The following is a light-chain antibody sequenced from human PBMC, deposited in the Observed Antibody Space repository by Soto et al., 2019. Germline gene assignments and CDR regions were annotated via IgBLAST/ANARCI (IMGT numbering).Light chain of an antibody. Sequence: DIVLTQSPATLSLSPGQRATLSCRASQRVSSYLAWDQQKPGQAPRLLIYDSSNRTTGLQARFSGSGSGTDFTLTISSPEPEDFAVYYCQQRSNWPSSCGGGTKVEIK. CDR2: DSS. J-gene: IGKJ4*01. CDR3: QQRSNWPSS. CDR1: QRVSSY. V-gene: IGKV3-11*01.